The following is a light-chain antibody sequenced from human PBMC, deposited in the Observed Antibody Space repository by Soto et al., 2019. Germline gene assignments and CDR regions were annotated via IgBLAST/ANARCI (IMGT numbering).Light chain of an antibody. CDR1: QGISSR. CDR3: QQAYSCRFS. Sequence: DIQMTQSPSSVSASVGDRVTITCPASQGISSRLAWYQQKPGKAPNLLIYAASSLQSGVPSTFSGCGSGTGFTPTISSLQPEYFVSDYYQQAYSCRFSFGRGINVDIK. V-gene: IGKV1-12*01. CDR2: AAS. J-gene: IGKJ3*01.